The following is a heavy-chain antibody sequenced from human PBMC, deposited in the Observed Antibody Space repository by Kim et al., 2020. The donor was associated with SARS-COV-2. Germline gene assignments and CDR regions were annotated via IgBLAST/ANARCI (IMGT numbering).Heavy chain of an antibody. V-gene: IGHV4-39*01. CDR2: IFYGGRT. CDR3: ARLDSLVYCDGDCSDTFDY. Sequence: SETLSLTCTVSDGSIGRSGYYWGWIRQPPGKGLEWIGSIFYGGRTYYNPSLKSRVTISVDTTKNQFSLKLSSVTAADTAVYYCARLDSLVYCDGDCSDTFDYWGQGTLVTVSS. J-gene: IGHJ4*02. CDR1: DGSIGRSGYY. D-gene: IGHD2-21*01.